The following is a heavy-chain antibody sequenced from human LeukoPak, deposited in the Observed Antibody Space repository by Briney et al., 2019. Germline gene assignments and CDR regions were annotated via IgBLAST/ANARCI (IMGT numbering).Heavy chain of an antibody. D-gene: IGHD6-6*01. CDR1: EFTFSSYE. CDR3: ARGPSIAARYDAFDI. J-gene: IGHJ3*02. V-gene: IGHV3-48*03. Sequence: GGSLRLSCAASEFTFSSYELNWVREAPGKGLEWVSYISSSGNTISYADSVKSRFTISGDNAKNSLYLQVISLRAEDTAVYYCARGPSIAARYDAFDIWGQGTMVSVSS. CDR2: ISSSGNTI.